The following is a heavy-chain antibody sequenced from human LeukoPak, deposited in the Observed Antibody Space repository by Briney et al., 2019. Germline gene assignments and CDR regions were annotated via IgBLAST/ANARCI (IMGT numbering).Heavy chain of an antibody. V-gene: IGHV3-48*01. CDR2: INSGGSAM. D-gene: IGHD1-26*01. CDR1: GFTFSTYN. J-gene: IGHJ5*01. Sequence: GGSLRLSCAASGFTFSTYNMLWARQTPGKGLEWLFYINSGGSAMHYADSVKDRFTFSRDNAKNSLYLQMNSLRVEDTGIYYCARVGSRGDWFDYWGQGTRVTVSS. CDR3: ARVGSRGDWFDY.